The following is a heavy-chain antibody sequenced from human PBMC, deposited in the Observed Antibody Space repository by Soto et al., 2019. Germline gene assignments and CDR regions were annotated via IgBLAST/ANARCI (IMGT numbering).Heavy chain of an antibody. Sequence: QVQLVQSGAEVKKPGSSVTVSCKASGGTFSSYAISWVRQAPGQGLEWMGGIIPIFGTANYAQKFQGRVTITADESTSTAYMELSSLRSEDTAVYYCARDLGGYPYNWFDPWGQGTLVTVSS. V-gene: IGHV1-69*01. D-gene: IGHD3-22*01. CDR2: IIPIFGTA. J-gene: IGHJ5*02. CDR3: ARDLGGYPYNWFDP. CDR1: GGTFSSYA.